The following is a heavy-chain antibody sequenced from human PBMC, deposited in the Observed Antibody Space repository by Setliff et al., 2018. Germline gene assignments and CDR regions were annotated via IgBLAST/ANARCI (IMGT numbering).Heavy chain of an antibody. Sequence: SETLSLTCTVSGDSISSRHYYWSWIRQPAGKGLEWIGQIYTSWSTNYNPSLKSRVTISVDTSKNQFSLKMSSVTAADTAVYYCARVPAYGGLYYYYLDVWGKGTTVTVSS. D-gene: IGHD2-2*02. CDR2: IYTSWST. CDR1: GDSISSRHYY. V-gene: IGHV4-61*09. J-gene: IGHJ6*03. CDR3: ARVPAYGGLYYYYLDV.